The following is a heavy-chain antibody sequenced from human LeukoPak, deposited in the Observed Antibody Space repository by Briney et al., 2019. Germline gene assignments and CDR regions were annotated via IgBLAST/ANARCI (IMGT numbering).Heavy chain of an antibody. CDR3: ARDRYNSDIWDI. D-gene: IGHD6-19*01. CDR1: GFTFSSFE. V-gene: IGHV3-48*03. Sequence: GGSLRLSCAASGFTFSSFEMNWVRQAPGKGLEWISYIGSSGSTIYYADSVKGRFTISRDNAKNSLYLQMNSLRAEDTAVYYCARDRYNSDIWDIWGQGTMVTVSS. CDR2: IGSSGSTI. J-gene: IGHJ3*02.